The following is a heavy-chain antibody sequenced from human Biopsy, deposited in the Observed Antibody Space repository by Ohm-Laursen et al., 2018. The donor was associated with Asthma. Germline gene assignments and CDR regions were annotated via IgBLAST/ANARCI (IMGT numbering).Heavy chain of an antibody. CDR2: MYYGETT. J-gene: IGHJ6*02. CDR1: GASITSSAYY. Sequence: TLSLTCIVSGASITSSAYYWGWIRQPPGKGLEWIGSMYYGETTYYSPSLKSRVTISVDTSKNQFPLILSSVTAADTAVYYCVRGSSSWHHGPFHYYYGLDVWGQGTTATVSS. V-gene: IGHV4-39*01. CDR3: VRGSSSWHHGPFHYYYGLDV. D-gene: IGHD6-13*01.